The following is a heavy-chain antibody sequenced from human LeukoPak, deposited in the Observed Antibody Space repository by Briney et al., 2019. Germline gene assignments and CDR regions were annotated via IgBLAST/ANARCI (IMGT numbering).Heavy chain of an antibody. CDR1: GFTFTSYC. CDR2: INSDGSST. CDR3: ARDRWRSDLGD. J-gene: IGHJ4*02. D-gene: IGHD3-10*01. Sequence: WGTLRLSCAASGFTFTSYCWHWVRQAPGKGLVWVSSINSDGSSTTYADSVKGRFNISRDNAKNTLYLQMNSLRAEDTAVYYCARDRWRSDLGDWGQGTLVTVSS. V-gene: IGHV3-74*01.